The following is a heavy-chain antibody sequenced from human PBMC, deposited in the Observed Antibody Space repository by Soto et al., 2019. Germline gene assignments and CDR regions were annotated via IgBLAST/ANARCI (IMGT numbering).Heavy chain of an antibody. J-gene: IGHJ6*02. CDR2: IYYSGST. Sequence: PSETLSLTCTVSGGSIISISYYWGWIRQPPGKGLEWIGSIYYSGSTYYNPSLKSRVTISVDTSKNQFSLKLSSVTAADTAVYYCARRLYYDSSGFEGGGMDVWGQGTTVTVSS. V-gene: IGHV4-39*01. CDR1: GGSIISISYY. D-gene: IGHD3-22*01. CDR3: ARRLYYDSSGFEGGGMDV.